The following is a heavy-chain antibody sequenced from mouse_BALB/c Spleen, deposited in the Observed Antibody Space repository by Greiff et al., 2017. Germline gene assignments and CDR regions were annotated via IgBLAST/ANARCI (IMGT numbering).Heavy chain of an antibody. CDR1: GYTFTSYY. V-gene: IGHV1S81*02. CDR2: INPSNGGT. Sequence: QVHVKQSGAELVKPGASVKLSCKASGYTFTSYYMYWVKQRPGQGLEWIGEINPSNGGTNFNEKFKSKATLTVDKSSSTAYMQLSSLTSEDSAVYYCTRDRRAMDYWGQGTSVTVSS. J-gene: IGHJ4*01. CDR3: TRDRRAMDY. D-gene: IGHD2-14*01.